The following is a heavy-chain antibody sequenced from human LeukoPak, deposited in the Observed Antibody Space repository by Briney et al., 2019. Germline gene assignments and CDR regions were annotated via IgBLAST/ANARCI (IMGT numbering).Heavy chain of an antibody. CDR2: IYPGDSDT. J-gene: IGHJ6*03. CDR1: GYSFTSYW. D-gene: IGHD3-10*01. Sequence: GESLKISCKGFGYSFTSYWIGWVRQMPGKGLEWMGIIYPGDSDTRYSPSFQGQVTISADKSISTAYLQWSSLKASDTAMYYCATSSLPSGYYYYMDVWGKGTTVTVSS. V-gene: IGHV5-51*01. CDR3: ATSSLPSGYYYYMDV.